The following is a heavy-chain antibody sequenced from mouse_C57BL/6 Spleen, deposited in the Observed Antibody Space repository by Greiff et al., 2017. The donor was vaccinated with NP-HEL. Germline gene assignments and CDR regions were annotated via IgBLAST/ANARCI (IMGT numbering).Heavy chain of an antibody. Sequence: QVQLQQPGAELVKPGASVKLSCKASGYTFTSYWMHWVKQRPGQGLEWIGMIHPNSGSTNYNEKFKSKATLTVAKSSSTAYMQLSSLTSEDSAVYYCAKGDDDDYGRFAYWGQGTLVTVSA. V-gene: IGHV1-64*01. CDR3: AKGDDDDYGRFAY. CDR2: IHPNSGST. J-gene: IGHJ3*01. D-gene: IGHD2-13*01. CDR1: GYTFTSYW.